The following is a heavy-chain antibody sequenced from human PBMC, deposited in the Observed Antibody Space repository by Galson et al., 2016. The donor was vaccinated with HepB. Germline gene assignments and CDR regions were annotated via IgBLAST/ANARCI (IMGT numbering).Heavy chain of an antibody. CDR2: IPNDGGNN. CDR1: GFTFSSYA. V-gene: IGHV3-30-3*01. CDR3: ARDSVNSAIGVFDV. J-gene: IGHJ3*01. D-gene: IGHD2-8*01. Sequence: SLRLSCAASGFTFSSYAMHWVRQAPGKGLEWVAVIPNDGGNNYYADSVRGRFTISRDDSKNTLFLQMNSLTTEDTAVYFWARDSVNSAIGVFDVWGQGTMVTVSS.